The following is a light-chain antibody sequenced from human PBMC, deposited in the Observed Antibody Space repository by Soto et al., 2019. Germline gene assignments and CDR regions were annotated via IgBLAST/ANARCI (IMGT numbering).Light chain of an antibody. CDR3: QHYNSYRT. CDR1: QTISSW. CDR2: KAS. J-gene: IGKJ1*01. V-gene: IGKV1-5*03. Sequence: DIQMTHSPSTLSGSVGDRVTITCRASQTISSWLAWYQQKPGKAPKLLIDKASSLESGVPSRVSGSGSGTEFTLTISSLQSDDFATYYCQHYNSYRTFGQGTKVDI.